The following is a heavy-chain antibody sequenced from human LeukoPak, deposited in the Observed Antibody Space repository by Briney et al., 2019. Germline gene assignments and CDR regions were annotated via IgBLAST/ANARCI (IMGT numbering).Heavy chain of an antibody. CDR1: GYTFTTYD. Sequence: ASVKVSCLASGYTFTTYDINWVRQATGQGIEWMGWMNPNGGNTGYPQKFQGRVTMTRNTSISTAYMELSSLRSDDTAVYYCVYASSGIAFDVWGQGTVVTVSS. D-gene: IGHD2/OR15-2a*01. CDR2: MNPNGGNT. V-gene: IGHV1-8*01. CDR3: VYASSGIAFDV. J-gene: IGHJ3*01.